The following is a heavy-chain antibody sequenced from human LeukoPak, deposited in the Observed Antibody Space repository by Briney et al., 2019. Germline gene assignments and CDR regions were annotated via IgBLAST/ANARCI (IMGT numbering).Heavy chain of an antibody. Sequence: PGGSLRLSCAASGFTFSSYSMNWVRQAPGKGLEWVSSISSSSSYIYYADSVRGRFTISRDNAKNSLYLQMNSLRAEDTAVYYCARDPSSGRDYWGQGTLVTVSS. CDR3: ARDPSSGRDY. V-gene: IGHV3-21*01. D-gene: IGHD6-19*01. J-gene: IGHJ4*02. CDR2: ISSSSSYI. CDR1: GFTFSSYS.